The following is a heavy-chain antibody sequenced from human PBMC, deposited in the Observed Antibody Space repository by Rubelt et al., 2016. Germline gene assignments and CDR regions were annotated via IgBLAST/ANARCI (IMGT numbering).Heavy chain of an antibody. CDR3: ARIPGSGSSEINWFDP. CDR2: IDPSDSYT. D-gene: IGHD3-10*01. V-gene: IGHV5-10-1*03. CDR1: GYSFTSYW. Sequence: EVQLVQSGAEVKKPGESLRISCKGSGYSFTSYWISWVRQMPGKGLEWMGRIDPSDSYTNYRRSSQGHVTISADKSISTAYLQWSSLKASDSAMYYCARIPGSGSSEINWFDPWGQGTLVTVSS. J-gene: IGHJ5*02.